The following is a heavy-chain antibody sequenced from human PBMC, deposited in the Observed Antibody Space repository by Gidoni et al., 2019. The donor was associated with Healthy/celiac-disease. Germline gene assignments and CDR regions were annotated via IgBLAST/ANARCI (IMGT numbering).Heavy chain of an antibody. D-gene: IGHD6-13*01. Sequence: QVQLQEPGAGLVKPSETLSLTCAVSGYSISSGYYWGWIRQPPGKGLEWIGSIYHSGSTYYNPSLKSRVTISVDTSKNQISLKLSSVTAADTAVYYWARIAASQQLVAGPWFDPWGQGTLVTVSS. V-gene: IGHV4-38-2*01. J-gene: IGHJ5*02. CDR2: IYHSGST. CDR1: GYSISSGYY. CDR3: ARIAASQQLVAGPWFDP.